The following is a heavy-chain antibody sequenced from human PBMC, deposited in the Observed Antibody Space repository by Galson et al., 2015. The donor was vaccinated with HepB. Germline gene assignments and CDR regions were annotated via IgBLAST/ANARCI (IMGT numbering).Heavy chain of an antibody. J-gene: IGHJ5*02. CDR1: GFTFSNYA. CDR3: AKDRYYDFWSGYYRDNWFDP. CDR2: ISGSGGSA. D-gene: IGHD3-3*01. Sequence: SLRLSCAASGFTFSNYAMSWVRQAPGKGLVWVSTISGSGGSAYYADSVKGRFTISRDNSKNTLYLQMKSLRAEDTAVYYCAKDRYYDFWSGYYRDNWFDPWGQGTLVTVSS. V-gene: IGHV3-23*01.